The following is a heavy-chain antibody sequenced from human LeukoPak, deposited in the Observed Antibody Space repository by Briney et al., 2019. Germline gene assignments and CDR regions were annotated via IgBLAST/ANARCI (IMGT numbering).Heavy chain of an antibody. V-gene: IGHV3-23*01. CDR1: GFTFNRYG. CDR2: ISGSGTNT. D-gene: IGHD4-11*01. CDR3: AYRDAFDI. J-gene: IGHJ3*02. Sequence: GGSLRLSCAASGFTFNRYGMNWVRQAPGKGLQWVSGISGSGTNTYYAASVKGRFTISRDNSNNTLYLQMNSLRAEDTAVYFCAYRDAFDIWGLGTMVTVSS.